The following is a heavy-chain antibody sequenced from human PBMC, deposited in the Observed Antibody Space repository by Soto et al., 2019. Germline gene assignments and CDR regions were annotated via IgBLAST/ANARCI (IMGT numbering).Heavy chain of an antibody. D-gene: IGHD3-10*01. V-gene: IGHV4-30-2*01. Sequence: SETLSLTCAVSGGSISSGGYSWSWIRQPPGKGLEWIGYIYHSGSTYYNPSLKSRVTISVDRSKNQFSLKLSSVTAADTAVYYCARGKRLWFGELLYPYGMDVWGQGTTVTVSS. CDR3: ARGKRLWFGELLYPYGMDV. CDR2: IYHSGST. J-gene: IGHJ6*02. CDR1: GGSISSGGYS.